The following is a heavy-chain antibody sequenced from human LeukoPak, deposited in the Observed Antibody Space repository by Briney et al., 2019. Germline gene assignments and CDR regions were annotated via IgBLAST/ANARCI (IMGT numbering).Heavy chain of an antibody. J-gene: IGHJ4*02. CDR2: IYHSGST. CDR3: ARLKGYYIDF. CDR1: GDSVSSGSYY. V-gene: IGHV4-39*02. Sequence: SETLSLTCSVSGDSVSSGSYYWGWIRQPPGKGLEDIGCIYHSGSTFYNPSLESRVTISVDTSENHFSLKLSSVTAADTAVYFCARLKGYYIDFWGQGTLVTVSS.